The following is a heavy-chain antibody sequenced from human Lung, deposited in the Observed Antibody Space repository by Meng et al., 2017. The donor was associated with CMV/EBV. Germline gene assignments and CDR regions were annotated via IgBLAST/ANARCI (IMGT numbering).Heavy chain of an antibody. CDR2: ISYDGSNK. J-gene: IGHJ5*02. D-gene: IGHD6-13*01. V-gene: IGHV3-30*04. CDR3: ATYRGAAAGTKHRGP. CDR1: GFTFSSYA. Sequence: GGSLRLXCAASGFTFSSYAMHWVRQAPGKGLEWVAVISYDGSNKYYADSVKGRFTISRDNSKNTLYLQMNSLRAETTAVYYCATYRGAAAGTKHRGPWGQGXLVTVSS.